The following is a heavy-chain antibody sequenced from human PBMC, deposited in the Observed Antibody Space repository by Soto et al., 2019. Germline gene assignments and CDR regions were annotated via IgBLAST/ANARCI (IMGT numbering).Heavy chain of an antibody. CDR2: INPSGGYT. CDR3: ARGGGIVVVTTSYDH. CDR1: GYTFSSYY. J-gene: IGHJ4*02. Sequence: ASVKVSCKASGYTFSSYYMNWVLQAPGEGLEWLGIINPSGGYTTYAQRFLGRVTMTSDTSTSTVHMELGSLTSEDTAVYYCARGGGIVVVTTSYDHWGQGTLVIVSS. V-gene: IGHV1-46*03. D-gene: IGHD2-21*02.